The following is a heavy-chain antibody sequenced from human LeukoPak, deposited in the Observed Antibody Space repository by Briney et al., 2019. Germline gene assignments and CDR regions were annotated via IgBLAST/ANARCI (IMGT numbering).Heavy chain of an antibody. CDR3: ARDARRGVELKAFDI. CDR2: IKQDGSEK. J-gene: IGHJ3*02. CDR1: GFTFSSYW. Sequence: PGGSLRLSCAASGFTFSSYWMSWVRQAPGKGLEWVANIKQDGSEKYYVDSVKGRFTISRDNAKNSLYLQMNSLRAEDTAVYYCARDARRGVELKAFDIWGQGTMVTVSS. D-gene: IGHD1-7*01. V-gene: IGHV3-7*01.